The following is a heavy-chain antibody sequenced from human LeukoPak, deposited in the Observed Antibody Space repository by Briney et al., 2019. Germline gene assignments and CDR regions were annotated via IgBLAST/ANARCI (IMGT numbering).Heavy chain of an antibody. D-gene: IGHD4-17*01. Sequence: TSETLSLTCSVSGDSISSYYWSWIRQPAGKGLEWIGRMYTSESTNYNPSLKSRVTMSVDTSKNQFSLKLSSVTAADTAVYYCARETTVWVGFDSWGQGTLVTVSS. CDR2: MYTSEST. V-gene: IGHV4-4*07. CDR1: GDSISSYY. CDR3: ARETTVWVGFDS. J-gene: IGHJ5*01.